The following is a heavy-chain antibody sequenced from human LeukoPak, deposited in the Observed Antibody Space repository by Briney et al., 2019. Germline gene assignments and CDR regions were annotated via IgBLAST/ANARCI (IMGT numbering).Heavy chain of an antibody. Sequence: SVKVSCKASGGTFSSYAISWVRQAPGQGLEWMGGIIPIFGTANYAQKFQGRVTITADESTSTAYMELSSLRSEDTAVYYCAGGPYYDILTGYYRSRYNYYYYYMDVWGKGTTVTISS. D-gene: IGHD3-9*01. CDR3: AGGPYYDILTGYYRSRYNYYYYYMDV. V-gene: IGHV1-69*13. J-gene: IGHJ6*03. CDR1: GGTFSSYA. CDR2: IIPIFGTA.